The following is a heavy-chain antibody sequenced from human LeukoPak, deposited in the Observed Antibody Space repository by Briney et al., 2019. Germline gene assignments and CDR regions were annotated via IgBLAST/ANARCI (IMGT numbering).Heavy chain of an antibody. D-gene: IGHD3-10*01. J-gene: IGHJ4*02. CDR1: GLTFSSYG. V-gene: IGHV3-23*01. CDR2: ISTTGGTT. CDR3: ARDNRYYYGSGIRFDY. Sequence: GGSLRLSCAASGLTFSSYGMSWVRQAPGRGLEWVSAISTTGGTTYYADSVKGRFTISRDNAKNSLYLQMNSLRAEDTAVYYCARDNRYYYGSGIRFDYWGQGTLVTVSS.